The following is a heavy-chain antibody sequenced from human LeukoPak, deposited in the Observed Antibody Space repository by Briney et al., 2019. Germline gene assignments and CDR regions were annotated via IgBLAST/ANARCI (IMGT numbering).Heavy chain of an antibody. CDR1: GFTVSSNY. V-gene: IGHV3-53*01. D-gene: IGHD5-24*01. J-gene: IGHJ4*02. CDR3: ARGGDGYNPTFLDY. CDR2: IYSGGST. Sequence: PGGSLRLSCAASGFTVSSNYMSWVRQAPGKGLEWVSVIYSGGSTYYADSVKGRFTISRDNSKNTLYLQMNSLRAEDTAVYYCARGGDGYNPTFLDYWGQGTLVTVSS.